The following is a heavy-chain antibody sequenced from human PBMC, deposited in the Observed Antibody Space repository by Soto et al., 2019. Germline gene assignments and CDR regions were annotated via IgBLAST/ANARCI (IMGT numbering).Heavy chain of an antibody. CDR1: GFTFSSYA. CDR2: ISYDGSNK. J-gene: IGHJ1*01. V-gene: IGHV3-30-3*01. Sequence: SLRLSCAASGFTFSSYAMHWVRQAPGKGLEWVAVISYDGSNKYYADSVKGRFTISRDNSKNTLYLQMNSLRAEDTAVYYCARDPRNYYDSSGYYYAEYFQHWGQGTLVTVSS. CDR3: ARDPRNYYDSSGYYYAEYFQH. D-gene: IGHD3-22*01.